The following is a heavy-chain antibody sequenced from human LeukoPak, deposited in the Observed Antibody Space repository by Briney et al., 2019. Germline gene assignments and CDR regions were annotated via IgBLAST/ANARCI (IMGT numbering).Heavy chain of an antibody. CDR1: EYTFTGYY. V-gene: IGHV1-2*02. D-gene: IGHD3-10*01. Sequence: GASVKVSCKASEYTFTGYYVHWVRQAPGQGLEWMGWVNPNSGVTNYAQKFQGRVTMTRDTSISTAYMELSSLRSDDTAVYYCARVGAYGSGSYLVYWGQGSLVTVSS. CDR2: VNPNSGVT. CDR3: ARVGAYGSGSYLVY. J-gene: IGHJ4*02.